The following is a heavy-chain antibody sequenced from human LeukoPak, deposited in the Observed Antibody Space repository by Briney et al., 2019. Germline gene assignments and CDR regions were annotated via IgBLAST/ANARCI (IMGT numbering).Heavy chain of an antibody. CDR1: GFDFSSNW. Sequence: GGSLRLSCAASGFDFSSNWMHWVRHAPGKGLEWVSAISGSGGSTYYADSVKGRFTISRDNSKNTLYLQMNSLRAEDTAVYYCAKDRGSPDAFDIWGQGTMVTVSS. CDR2: ISGSGGST. CDR3: AKDRGSPDAFDI. J-gene: IGHJ3*02. D-gene: IGHD1-26*01. V-gene: IGHV3-23*01.